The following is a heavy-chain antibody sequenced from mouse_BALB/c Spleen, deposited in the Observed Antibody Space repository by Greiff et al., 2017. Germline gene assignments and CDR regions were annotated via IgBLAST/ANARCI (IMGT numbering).Heavy chain of an antibody. CDR3: ARRDGYYYAMDY. CDR2: INPGSGGT. V-gene: IGHV1-54*01. Sequence: VKLMESGAELVRPGTSVKVSCKASGYAFTNYLIEWVKQRPGQGLEWIGVINPGSGGTNYNEKFKGKATLTADKSSSTAYMQLSSLTSDDSAVYFCARRDGYYYAMDYWGQGTSVTVSS. D-gene: IGHD2-3*01. J-gene: IGHJ4*01. CDR1: GYAFTNYL.